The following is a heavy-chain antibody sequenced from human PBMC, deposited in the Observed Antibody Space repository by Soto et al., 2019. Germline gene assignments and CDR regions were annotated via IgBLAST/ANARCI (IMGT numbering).Heavy chain of an antibody. CDR3: ARDSEFGDLLGQSPFDI. Sequence: SETLSLTFTVSGGSISSYYWSWIRQPPGKGLEWIGYIYYSGSTNYNPSLKSRVTISVDTSKNQFSLKLSSVTAADTAVYYCARDSEFGDLLGQSPFDIWGQGTMVTVSS. CDR1: GGSISSYY. J-gene: IGHJ3*02. V-gene: IGHV4-59*01. CDR2: IYYSGST. D-gene: IGHD3-10*01.